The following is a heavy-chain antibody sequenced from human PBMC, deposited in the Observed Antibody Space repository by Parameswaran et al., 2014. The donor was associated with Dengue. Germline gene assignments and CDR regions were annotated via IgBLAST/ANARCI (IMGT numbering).Heavy chain of an antibody. Sequence: PGKALEWLALIYWDDDKRYSPSLKSRLTITKDTSKNQVVLTMTNMDPVDTATYYCAHRTADSSGYYGLEAFDIWGQGTMVTVSS. D-gene: IGHD3-22*01. J-gene: IGHJ3*02. CDR2: IYWDDDK. V-gene: IGHV2-5*02. CDR3: AHRTADSSGYYGLEAFDI.